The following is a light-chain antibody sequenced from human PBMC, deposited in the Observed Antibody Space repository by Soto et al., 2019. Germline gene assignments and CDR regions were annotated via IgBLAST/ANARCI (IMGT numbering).Light chain of an antibody. CDR2: GAS. V-gene: IGKV1-39*01. CDR3: QQSFSTPRT. J-gene: IGKJ1*01. Sequence: EIKMTQSPFAVSASVGDRVTITCRASQTISTYLNWYQQKPGKAPKLLIYGASSLQSGVPSRFSGSGSGTDFTLTISSLQPEDFGTYYCQQSFSTPRTFGQGTKVDIK. CDR1: QTISTY.